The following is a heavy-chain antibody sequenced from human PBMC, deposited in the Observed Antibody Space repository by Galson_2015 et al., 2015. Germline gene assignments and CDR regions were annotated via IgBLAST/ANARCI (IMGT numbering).Heavy chain of an antibody. CDR3: AKDLKSRLSGYHWPFYGMDV. CDR2: ISFDGGEK. CDR1: GFTFSSYG. V-gene: IGHV3-30*18. Sequence: SLRLSCAASGFTFSSYGMHWVRQAPGKGLEWVAVISFDGGEKYFADSVKGRFTVSRDNPKNTLYLEMNSLTAEDTAVYYCAKDLKSRLSGYHWPFYGMDVWGQGTTVTVSS. D-gene: IGHD5-12*01. J-gene: IGHJ6*02.